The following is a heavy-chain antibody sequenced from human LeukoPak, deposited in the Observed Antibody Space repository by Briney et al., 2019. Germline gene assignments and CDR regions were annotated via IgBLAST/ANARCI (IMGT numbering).Heavy chain of an antibody. CDR1: GGSFSGYY. CDR2: VNLSGST. Sequence: PSETLSLTRSVYGGSFSGYYWRWIRQPPGKGLAWIGEVNLSGSTNYKPSLKSRFTISVNTPKNQFSLKVTAVTAWARHVYFCARGRYCCSTSCYRPGGYYYYYFRDVWGKENTDTVS. V-gene: IGHV4-34*01. CDR3: ARGRYCCSTSCYRPGGYYYYYFRDV. D-gene: IGHD2-2*01. J-gene: IGHJ6*03.